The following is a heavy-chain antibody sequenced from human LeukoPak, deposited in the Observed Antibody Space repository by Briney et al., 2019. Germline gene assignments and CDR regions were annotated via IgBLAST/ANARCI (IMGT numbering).Heavy chain of an antibody. CDR3: ARDIVVVVADRLSYEGYMDV. V-gene: IGHV1-69*13. J-gene: IGHJ6*03. CDR2: IIPIFGTA. CDR1: GGTFSSYA. D-gene: IGHD2-15*01. Sequence: SVKVSCKASGGTFSSYAIRWVRQAPGQELEWMGGIIPIFGTANYAQKFQGRVTITADESTSTAYMELSSLRSEDTAVYYCARDIVVVVADRLSYEGYMDVWGKGTTVTVSS.